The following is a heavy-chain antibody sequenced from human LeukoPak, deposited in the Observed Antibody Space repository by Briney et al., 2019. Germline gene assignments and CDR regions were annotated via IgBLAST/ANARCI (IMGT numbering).Heavy chain of an antibody. CDR2: MNPNSGNT. D-gene: IGHD3-22*01. Sequence: ASVKVSCKASGYTFTSYDITWVRQATGQGLEWMGWMNPNSGNTGYAQKFQGRVTMTRNTSISTAYMELSSLRSEDTAVYYCARGFDYYDSSGYYYSDYWGQGTLVTVSS. J-gene: IGHJ4*02. CDR3: ARGFDYYDSSGYYYSDY. CDR1: GYTFTSYD. V-gene: IGHV1-8*01.